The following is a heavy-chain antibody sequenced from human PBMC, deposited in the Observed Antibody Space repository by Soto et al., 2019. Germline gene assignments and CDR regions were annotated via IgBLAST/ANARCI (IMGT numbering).Heavy chain of an antibody. D-gene: IGHD3-22*01. CDR2: IIPIFGTA. Sequence: GASAKVSCKPSGVTFSSYAISLLRHNPGRWLEWMGGIIPIFGTANYAQKFQGRVTITADESTSTAYMELSSLRSEDTAVYYCARDLSPYDSSGYSLTFDYWGRGTLVTVSS. J-gene: IGHJ4*02. V-gene: IGHV1-69*13. CDR3: ARDLSPYDSSGYSLTFDY. CDR1: GVTFSSYA.